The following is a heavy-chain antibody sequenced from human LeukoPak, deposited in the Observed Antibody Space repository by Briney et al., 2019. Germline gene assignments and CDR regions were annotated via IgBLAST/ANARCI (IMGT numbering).Heavy chain of an antibody. CDR3: ARGQGTVTTH. D-gene: IGHD4-17*01. CDR2: INHSGSA. Sequence: SETLSLTCTVSGGSFSGYYWTWIRQPPGKGLEWIGEINHSGSANYNPSLKSRVTISLDTSKNQFSLNLSSVTAADTAVYYCARGQGTVTTHWGQGTLVTVSS. V-gene: IGHV4-34*01. J-gene: IGHJ4*02. CDR1: GGSFSGYY.